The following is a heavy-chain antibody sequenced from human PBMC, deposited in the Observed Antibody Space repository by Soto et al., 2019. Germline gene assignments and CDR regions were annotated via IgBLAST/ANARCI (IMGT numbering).Heavy chain of an antibody. Sequence: EVQLLESGGGLVQPGGSLRLSCAASGFTFSSFALNWIRQAPGKGLEGVSIISGSADSTFYADSVKGRFTISRDNSKNMLYLQINSLRAEDTAVYYCAKTRGAMIYAISVYGMDVWGQGTTVTVSS. J-gene: IGHJ6*02. CDR2: ISGSADST. D-gene: IGHD2-8*01. CDR3: AKTRGAMIYAISVYGMDV. CDR1: GFTFSSFA. V-gene: IGHV3-23*01.